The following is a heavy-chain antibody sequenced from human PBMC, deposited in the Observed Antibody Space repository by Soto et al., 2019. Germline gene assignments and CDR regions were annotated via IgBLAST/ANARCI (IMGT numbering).Heavy chain of an antibody. D-gene: IGHD2-8*01. Sequence: SETLSLTCTVSCGSISSYYWSWIRQPPGKGLEWIGYIYYSGSTNYNPSLKSRVTISVDTSKNQFSLKLSSVTAADTAVYYCARVYNWFDPWGQGTLVKVSS. V-gene: IGHV4-59*01. CDR1: CGSISSYY. CDR3: ARVYNWFDP. J-gene: IGHJ5*02. CDR2: IYYSGST.